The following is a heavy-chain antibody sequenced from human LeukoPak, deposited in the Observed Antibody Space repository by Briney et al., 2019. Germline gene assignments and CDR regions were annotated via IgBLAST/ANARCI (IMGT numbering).Heavy chain of an antibody. J-gene: IGHJ4*02. CDR1: GYTFTGYY. CDR2: INPNSGGT. D-gene: IGHD4-11*01. CDR3: ARSDYSNTVYDY. V-gene: IGHV1-2*02. Sequence: ASVKVSCKASGYTFTGYYMHWVRQAPGQGLEWMGWINPNSGGTNYAQKFQGRVTMTRDTSISTAYMELSRLRSDDTAVYYCARSDYSNTVYDYWGQGTLVTVSS.